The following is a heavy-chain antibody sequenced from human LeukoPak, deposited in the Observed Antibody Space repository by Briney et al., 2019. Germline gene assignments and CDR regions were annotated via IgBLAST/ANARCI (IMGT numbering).Heavy chain of an antibody. V-gene: IGHV4-59*01. CDR3: ARDQAYGSGSYFRAFDI. D-gene: IGHD3-10*01. Sequence: SETLSLACTVSGGSISSYYWSWIRQPPGKGLEWIGYIYYSGSTNYNPSLKSRVTISVDTSKNQFSLKLSSVTAADTAVYYCARDQAYGSGSYFRAFDIWGQGTMVTVSS. J-gene: IGHJ3*02. CDR2: IYYSGST. CDR1: GGSISSYY.